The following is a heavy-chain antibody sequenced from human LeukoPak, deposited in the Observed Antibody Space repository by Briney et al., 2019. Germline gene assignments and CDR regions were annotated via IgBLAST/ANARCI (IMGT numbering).Heavy chain of an antibody. V-gene: IGHV3-48*03. CDR1: GFTFSSYE. J-gene: IGHJ3*01. CDR2: ISSSGSAI. D-gene: IGHD3-9*01. CDR3: ARMNYDILTGYYLRAFDV. Sequence: GGSLRLSCAASGFTFSSYEMTWVRQAPGKGREWISYISSSGSAIYYADSVKGRFTISRDNAKNSLYLQMNSLRAEDTAVYYCARMNYDILTGYYLRAFDVWGQGTMVTVSS.